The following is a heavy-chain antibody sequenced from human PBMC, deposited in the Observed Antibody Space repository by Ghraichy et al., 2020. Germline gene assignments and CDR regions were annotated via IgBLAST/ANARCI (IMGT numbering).Heavy chain of an antibody. Sequence: SETLSLTCAVYGGSFSGYYWSWIRHPPGKGLEWIGEINHSGSTNYNPSLKSRVTISVDTSKNQFSLKLSSVTAADTAVYYCARGLGYQLPLYYYYYYMDVWGKGTTVTVSS. V-gene: IGHV4-34*01. CDR2: INHSGST. D-gene: IGHD2-2*01. CDR1: GGSFSGYY. J-gene: IGHJ6*03. CDR3: ARGLGYQLPLYYYYYYMDV.